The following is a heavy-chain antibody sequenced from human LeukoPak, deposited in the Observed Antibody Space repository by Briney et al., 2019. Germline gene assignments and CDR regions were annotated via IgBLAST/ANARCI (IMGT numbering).Heavy chain of an antibody. J-gene: IGHJ6*03. CDR3: ATTVTSDDYFYYMDV. Sequence: SETLSLTCTVSGGSISSSSYYWGWIRQPPGKGLEWIGSIYYSGSTYYNPSLKSRFTISVDTSKNQFSLKLSSVTAADTAVYYCATTVTSDDYFYYMDVWGKGTTVTVSS. D-gene: IGHD4-11*01. V-gene: IGHV4-39*01. CDR2: IYYSGST. CDR1: GGSISSSSYY.